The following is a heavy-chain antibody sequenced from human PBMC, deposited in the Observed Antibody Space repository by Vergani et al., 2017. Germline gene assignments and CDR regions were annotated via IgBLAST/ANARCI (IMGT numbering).Heavy chain of an antibody. Sequence: QVQLVQSGAEVKKPGSPVKVSCKASGGTFSSYAISWVRQAPGQGLEWMGGILPIFGPANYAQKFQGRVTITAGESTVTAYMELSSRRSEDTAVYYCARVVTKTPYYYYYYMDVWGKGTTVTVSS. D-gene: IGHD2-21*02. V-gene: IGHV1-69*01. J-gene: IGHJ6*03. CDR3: ARVVTKTPYYYYYYMDV. CDR2: ILPIFGPA. CDR1: GGTFSSYA.